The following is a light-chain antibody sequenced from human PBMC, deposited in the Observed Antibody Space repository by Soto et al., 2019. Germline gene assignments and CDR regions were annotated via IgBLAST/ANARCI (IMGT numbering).Light chain of an antibody. CDR1: SSDVGGYNY. V-gene: IGLV2-8*01. CDR2: EVS. Sequence: LTQPPSASGSPGQSVTISCTGTSSDVGGYNYVSWYQQHPGKAPKLMIYEVSKRPSGVPDRFSGSKSGNTASLTVSGLQAEDEADYYCSSYAGSNNFVVFGTGTKVTVL. CDR3: SSYAGSNNFVV. J-gene: IGLJ1*01.